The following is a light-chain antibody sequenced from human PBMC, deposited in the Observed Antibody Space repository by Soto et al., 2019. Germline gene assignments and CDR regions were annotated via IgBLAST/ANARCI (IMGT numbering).Light chain of an antibody. CDR3: SSYAGYSTSVV. V-gene: IGLV2-23*01. CDR2: EAN. Sequence: QSVLTQPASVSGSLGQSITLSCTGTSSDIGGYGYVSWYQQSPGRAPKLMIYEANKRPSGVSDRFSGSKSGNTASLTISGLQAEDEAEYYCSSYAGYSTSVVFGGGTKLTVL. CDR1: SSDIGGYGY. J-gene: IGLJ2*01.